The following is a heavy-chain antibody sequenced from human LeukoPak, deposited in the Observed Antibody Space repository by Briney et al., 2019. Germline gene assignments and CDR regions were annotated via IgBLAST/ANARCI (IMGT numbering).Heavy chain of an antibody. D-gene: IGHD3-10*01. V-gene: IGHV1-8*03. CDR3: AKGPKTKDIWFGELGYYFDY. J-gene: IGHJ4*02. CDR1: GYTFTSYD. Sequence: ASVKVSCKASGYTFTSYDINWVRQATGQGLEWMGWMNPNSGNTGYAQKFQGRVTITRNTSISTAYMELSSLRSEDTAVYYCAKGPKTKDIWFGELGYYFDYWGQGTLVTVSS. CDR2: MNPNSGNT.